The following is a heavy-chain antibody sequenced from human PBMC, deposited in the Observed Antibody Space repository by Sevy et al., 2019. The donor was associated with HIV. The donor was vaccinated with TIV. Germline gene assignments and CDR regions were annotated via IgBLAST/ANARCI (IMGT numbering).Heavy chain of an antibody. CDR3: ARVTAYCSGGSCYSTMGADV. V-gene: IGHV3-74*01. CDR2: INSAGTAI. CDR1: GFTFSSYW. D-gene: IGHD2-15*01. Sequence: GGSLRLSCAASGFTFSSYWMHWVRQAPGKGLVWVSRINSAGTAINFADSVKGRFTISRDNAKNTLYLQMNSLRAEDTAVYYSARVTAYCSGGSCYSTMGADVWGQGTTVTVSS. J-gene: IGHJ6*02.